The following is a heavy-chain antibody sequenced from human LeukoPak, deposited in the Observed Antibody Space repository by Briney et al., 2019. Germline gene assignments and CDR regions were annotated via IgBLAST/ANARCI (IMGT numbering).Heavy chain of an antibody. J-gene: IGHJ3*02. V-gene: IGHV4-61*01. D-gene: IGHD3-22*01. CDR2: IYYSGST. Sequence: SDTLSLTCTVSGGSVSSGNYDWSWIRQPPGKGLEWIGYIYYSGSTNYNPSLKSRVTISVDTSKNQFSLKLSSVTAADTAVYYCARWAHYYDSSGSDAFDIWGQGTMVTVSS. CDR3: ARWAHYYDSSGSDAFDI. CDR1: GGSVSSGNYD.